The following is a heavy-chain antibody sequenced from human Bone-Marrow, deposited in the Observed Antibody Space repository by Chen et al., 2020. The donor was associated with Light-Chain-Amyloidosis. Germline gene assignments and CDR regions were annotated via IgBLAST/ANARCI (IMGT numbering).Heavy chain of an antibody. CDR2: INPATGVT. CDR3: ATKLPWSPGSYYDMDV. J-gene: IGHJ6*02. Sequence: QVQLVQSGAEVKKPGASVKVSCKASGYTFTAYYMHWVRQAPGQGLEWMGWINPATGVTNYAPSFKGRVTMTSDTSINTAYMEVIRLKSADTAVYYCATKLPWSPGSYYDMDVWGQGTTVTVSS. CDR1: GYTFTAYY. V-gene: IGHV1-2*02. D-gene: IGHD2-15*01.